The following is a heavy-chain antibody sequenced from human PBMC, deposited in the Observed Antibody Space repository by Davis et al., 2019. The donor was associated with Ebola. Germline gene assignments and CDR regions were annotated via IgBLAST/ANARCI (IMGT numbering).Heavy chain of an antibody. J-gene: IGHJ4*02. CDR1: GGSISSYY. D-gene: IGHD3-22*01. V-gene: IGHV4-59*12. Sequence: SETLSPTCTVSGGSISSYYWSWIRQPPGKGLEWIGYIYHSGTYYNPSLKSRVTMSVDTSKNQFSLKLSSVTAADTAVYYCARGDSYYDPSGYYAGPEAPDHWGQGTLVSVSS. CDR2: IYHSGT. CDR3: ARGDSYYDPSGYYAGPEAPDH.